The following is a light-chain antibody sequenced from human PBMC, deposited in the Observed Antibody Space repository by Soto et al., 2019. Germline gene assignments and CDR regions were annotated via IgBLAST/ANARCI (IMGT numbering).Light chain of an antibody. Sequence: EIVLTQSPGTLSLSPGERATLSCRASQSVSSTYLAWYQQKPGQAPRLLIYGASNRATGIPDRFSGSGSGTDFTLTISRLETEDFAVYYCQQYGSSPRTFGQGTKVEI. V-gene: IGKV3-20*01. J-gene: IGKJ1*01. CDR3: QQYGSSPRT. CDR2: GAS. CDR1: QSVSSTY.